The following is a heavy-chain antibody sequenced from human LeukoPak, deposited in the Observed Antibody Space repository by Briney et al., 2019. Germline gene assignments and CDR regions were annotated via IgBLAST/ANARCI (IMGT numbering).Heavy chain of an antibody. V-gene: IGHV1-18*01. CDR3: AREVDCSTTSCYALGYYGMEV. D-gene: IGHD2-2*01. CDR1: RYTFTSYS. CDR2: ICADNGDT. Sequence: GASVKVSSKASRYTFTSYSTSWVRPAPGQGLEWMGRICADNGDTKYVQKLQGRVTVTTDTTPSTAYMELRSLRSDDTGVFYCAREVDCSTTSCYALGYYGMEVWGQGTTVTVSS. J-gene: IGHJ6*02.